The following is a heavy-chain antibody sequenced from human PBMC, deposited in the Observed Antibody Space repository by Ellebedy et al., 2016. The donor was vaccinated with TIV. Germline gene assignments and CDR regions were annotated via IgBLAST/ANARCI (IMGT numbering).Heavy chain of an antibody. D-gene: IGHD3-10*01. V-gene: IGHV1-8*02. J-gene: IGHJ4*02. CDR1: GYTFTSYG. Sequence: ASVKVSXXASGYTFTSYGINWVRQATGQGLEWMGWMNPNSGNTGYAQKFQGRVTMTRNTSISTAYMELSSLRSEDTAVYYCARGLGNYYGSESPDYWGQGTLVTVSS. CDR2: MNPNSGNT. CDR3: ARGLGNYYGSESPDY.